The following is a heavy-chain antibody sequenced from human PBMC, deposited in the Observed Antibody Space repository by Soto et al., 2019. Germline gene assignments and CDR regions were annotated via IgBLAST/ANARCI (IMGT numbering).Heavy chain of an antibody. CDR3: ARDETGDSYYYYYGVDV. CDR1: GGTFNTYN. V-gene: IGHV1-69*01. J-gene: IGHJ6*02. D-gene: IGHD7-27*01. Sequence: QVQLVQSGAEVKKPGSSVKVSCKASGGTFNTYNINWVRQAPGQGLEWMGGILPIFGTTNYAQRFQGRVTITADESTSTAYMELSSLRSEDTAVYYCARDETGDSYYYYYGVDVWGQGTTVTVTS. CDR2: ILPIFGTT.